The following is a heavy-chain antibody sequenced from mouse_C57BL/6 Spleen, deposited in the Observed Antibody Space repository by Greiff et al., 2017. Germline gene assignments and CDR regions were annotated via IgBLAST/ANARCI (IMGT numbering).Heavy chain of an antibody. V-gene: IGHV1-81*01. CDR3: SKGATVVAP. J-gene: IGHJ3*01. CDR2: IYPRSGNT. Sequence: QVQLKQSGAELARPGASVKLSCKASGYTFTSYGISWVKQRTGQGLEWIGEIYPRSGNTYYNEKFKGKATLTADKSSSTAYMELRSLTSEDSAVYFCSKGATVVAPWGQGTLVTVSA. CDR1: GYTFTSYG. D-gene: IGHD1-1*01.